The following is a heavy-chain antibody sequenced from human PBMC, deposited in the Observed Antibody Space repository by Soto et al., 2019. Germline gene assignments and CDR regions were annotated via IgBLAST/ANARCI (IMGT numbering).Heavy chain of an antibody. J-gene: IGHJ4*02. Sequence: GGSMRLSCAASGFTFSSYAMCWVRQAPGKGLEWVSALGGTGGRAYYAESVRGRFTVSRDNSRNTLFLQMNSLRAEDTAIYYCSKADRPYYEILTGPDYWGQGTPVTFS. CDR1: GFTFSSYA. CDR2: LGGTGGRA. V-gene: IGHV3-23*01. D-gene: IGHD3-9*01. CDR3: SKADRPYYEILTGPDY.